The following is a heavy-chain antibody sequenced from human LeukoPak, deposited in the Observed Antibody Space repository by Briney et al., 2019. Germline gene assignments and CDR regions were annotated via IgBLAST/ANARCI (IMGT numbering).Heavy chain of an antibody. Sequence: GGSLRLSCVASGFTFSSYWMHWVRQAPGKGLVWVSRINSDGSSTTYADSVKGRFTISRDDAKNSLFLQMNSLKTEDTAVYYCAKLYGNPDYWGQGTLVTVSS. CDR3: AKLYGNPDY. CDR1: GFTFSSYW. V-gene: IGHV3-74*01. D-gene: IGHD4-23*01. CDR2: INSDGSST. J-gene: IGHJ4*02.